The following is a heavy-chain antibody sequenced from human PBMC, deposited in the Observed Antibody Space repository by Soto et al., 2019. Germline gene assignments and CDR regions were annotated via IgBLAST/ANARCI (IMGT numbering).Heavy chain of an antibody. CDR2: IWYDGSNK. J-gene: IGHJ6*02. V-gene: IGHV3-33*01. CDR3: ARVGCSGGSCFWYYYYYYGMDV. CDR1: GFTFSSYG. Sequence: QVQLVESGGGVVQPGRSLRLSCAASGFTFSSYGMHWVRQAPGKGLEWVAGIWYDGSNKYYADSVKGRFTISRDNSKNTVYLQMNSVRAEDTAVYYCARVGCSGGSCFWYYYYYYGMDVWGQGTTVTVSS. D-gene: IGHD2-15*01.